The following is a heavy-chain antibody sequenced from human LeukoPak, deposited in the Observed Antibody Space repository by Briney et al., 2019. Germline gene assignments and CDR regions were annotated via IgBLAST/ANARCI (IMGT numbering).Heavy chain of an antibody. V-gene: IGHV4-39*01. CDR1: GGSISSTNYY. CDR2: IYYIGST. D-gene: IGHD4-17*01. Sequence: SETLSLTCIVSGGSISSTNYYWGWIRQSPGLGLEWIGSIYYIGSTYYNPSLKNRVTISVDTSKNQFPLKLSSVTAADTAVYYCARQGAGYGDYAHWGQGTLVTVSS. J-gene: IGHJ4*02. CDR3: ARQGAGYGDYAH.